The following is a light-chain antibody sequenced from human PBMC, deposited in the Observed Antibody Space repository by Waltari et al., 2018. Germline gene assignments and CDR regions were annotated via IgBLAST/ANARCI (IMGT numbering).Light chain of an antibody. CDR1: KLGDKY. J-gene: IGLJ1*01. CDR3: QAWDSSTYV. CDR2: QDT. Sequence: SYELTQPPSVSVSPGQTARITCSGDKLGDKYAYWYQQKPGQSPVRVIYQDTKRPSGIPERFSGSNSGNTATLTISGTQAMDEADYYCQAWDSSTYVFGTGTKVTVL. V-gene: IGLV3-1*01.